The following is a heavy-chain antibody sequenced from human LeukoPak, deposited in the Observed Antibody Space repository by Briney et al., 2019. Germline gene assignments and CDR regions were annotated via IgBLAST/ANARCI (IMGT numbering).Heavy chain of an antibody. D-gene: IGHD6-13*01. CDR3: ARALYSSSWCGALANWFDP. CDR2: IYHSGST. Sequence: SETLSLTCAVSGGSISSGGYSWSWIRQPPGKGLEWIGYIYHSGSTYYNPSLKSRVTISVDRSKNQFSLKLSSVTAADTAVYYCARALYSSSWCGALANWFDPWGQGTLVTVSS. J-gene: IGHJ5*02. V-gene: IGHV4-30-2*01. CDR1: GGSISSGGYS.